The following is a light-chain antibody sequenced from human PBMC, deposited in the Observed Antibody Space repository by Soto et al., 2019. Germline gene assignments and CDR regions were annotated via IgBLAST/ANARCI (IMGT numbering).Light chain of an antibody. V-gene: IGKV1-39*01. CDR1: QVISTY. CDR3: PQSYSTTWT. J-gene: IGKJ1*01. Sequence: DIQMTQKKSSLSASVGDRVTITCRASQVISTYLNWYQQKPGKAPKLLISAASSLQSGVPSRFSGSGSETDFTLTISSLQPEDFATYSCPQSYSTTWTFGQGTKVDIK. CDR2: AAS.